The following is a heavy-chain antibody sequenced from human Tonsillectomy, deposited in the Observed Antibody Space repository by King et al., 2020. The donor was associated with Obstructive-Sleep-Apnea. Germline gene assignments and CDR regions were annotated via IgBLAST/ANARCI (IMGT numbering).Heavy chain of an antibody. D-gene: IGHD2-2*01. Sequence: VQLVESGGGLVQPGGSLRLSCAASGFTFTSYALTVVRQAPGRVLEWVSTISGSGGSTHYANSVKGRFTISRDNSKNMLYLQMNSLRVEDTAIYYCARRAPVEYYFDFWGQGTLVTVSS. CDR3: ARRAPVEYYFDF. CDR2: ISGSGGST. J-gene: IGHJ4*02. V-gene: IGHV3-23*04. CDR1: GFTFTSYA.